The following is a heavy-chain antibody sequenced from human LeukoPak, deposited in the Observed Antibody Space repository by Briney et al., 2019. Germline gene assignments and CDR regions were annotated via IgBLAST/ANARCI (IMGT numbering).Heavy chain of an antibody. D-gene: IGHD1-14*01. V-gene: IGHV4-39*07. CDR2: ISSSGIGNT. J-gene: IGHJ4*01. CDR1: GGSISSYY. Sequence: SETLSLTCTVSGGSISSYYWGWIRQSPDKGLEWIASISSSGIGNTYYTPSLKSRLTISVDTSKNQFSLLLTSVTVADAAVYYCARSAAVTTGYFDYWGLGILVTVST. CDR3: ARSAAVTTGYFDY.